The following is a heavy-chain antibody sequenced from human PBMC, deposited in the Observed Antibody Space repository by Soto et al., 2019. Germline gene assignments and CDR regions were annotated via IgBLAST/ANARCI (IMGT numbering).Heavy chain of an antibody. CDR2: IIPIFGTA. CDR3: ARDRRSGYDSSGAYFQH. V-gene: IGHV1-69*12. J-gene: IGHJ1*01. D-gene: IGHD3-22*01. Sequence: QVQLVQSGAAVKKPGSSVKVSCKASGGTFSSYAISWVRQAPGQGLEWMGGIIPIFGTANYAQKFQGRVTITADESTSTAYMELSSLRSEDTAVYYCARDRRSGYDSSGAYFQHWGQGTLVTVSS. CDR1: GGTFSSYA.